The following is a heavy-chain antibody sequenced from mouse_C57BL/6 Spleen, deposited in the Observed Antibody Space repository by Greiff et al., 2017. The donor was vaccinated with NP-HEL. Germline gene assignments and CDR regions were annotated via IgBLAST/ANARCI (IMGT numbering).Heavy chain of an antibody. CDR1: GFTFSDYY. CDR3: ARDGGYWYFDV. V-gene: IGHV5-16*01. J-gene: IGHJ1*03. D-gene: IGHD1-1*02. Sequence: DVKLVESEGGLVQPGSSMKLSCTASGFTFSDYYMAWVRQVPEKGLEWVANINYDGSSTYYLDSLKSRFIISRDNAKNILYLQMSSLKSEDTATYYCARDGGYWYFDVWGTGTTVTVSS. CDR2: INYDGSST.